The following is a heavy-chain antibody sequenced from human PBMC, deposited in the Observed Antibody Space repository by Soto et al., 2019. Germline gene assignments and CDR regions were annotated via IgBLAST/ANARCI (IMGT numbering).Heavy chain of an antibody. CDR1: GGTFSSYT. CDR2: IIPILGIA. Sequence: GASVKVSCKASGGTFSSYTISWVRQAPGQGLEWMGRIIPILGIANYAQKFQGRVTITADKSTSTAYMELSSLRSEDTAVYYCASAVGYDSSGYMVYWGQGTLVTVSS. J-gene: IGHJ4*02. D-gene: IGHD3-22*01. V-gene: IGHV1-69*02. CDR3: ASAVGYDSSGYMVY.